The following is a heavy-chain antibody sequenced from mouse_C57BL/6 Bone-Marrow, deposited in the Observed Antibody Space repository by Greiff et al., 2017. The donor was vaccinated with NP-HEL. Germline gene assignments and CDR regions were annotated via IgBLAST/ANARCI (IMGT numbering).Heavy chain of an antibody. CDR3: ALYYCYDFPAY. CDR2: IYPGSGNT. Sequence: VQLQQSGAELVRPGASVKLSCKASGYTFTDYYINWVKQRPGQGLEWIARIYPGSGNTYYNEKFKGKATLTAEKSSSTAYMQLSSLTSEDSAVYFCALYYCYDFPAYWGQGTLVTVSA. CDR1: GYTFTDYY. J-gene: IGHJ3*01. V-gene: IGHV1-76*01. D-gene: IGHD2-2*01.